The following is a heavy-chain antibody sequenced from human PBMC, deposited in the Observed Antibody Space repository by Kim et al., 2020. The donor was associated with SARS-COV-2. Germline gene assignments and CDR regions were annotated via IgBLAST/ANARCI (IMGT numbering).Heavy chain of an antibody. CDR2: IRSKANSYAT. CDR3: TRQPRNWNDVPDY. CDR1: GFTFSGSA. J-gene: IGHJ4*02. Sequence: GGSLRLSCAASGFTFSGSAMHWVRQASGKGLEWVGRIRSKANSYATAYAASVKGRFTISGDDSKNTAYLQMNSLKTEDTAVYYCTRQPRNWNDVPDYWGQGTLVTVSS. V-gene: IGHV3-73*01. D-gene: IGHD1-20*01.